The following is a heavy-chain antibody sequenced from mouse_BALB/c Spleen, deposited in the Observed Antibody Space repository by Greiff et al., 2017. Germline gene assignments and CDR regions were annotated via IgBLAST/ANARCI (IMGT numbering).Heavy chain of an antibody. CDR1: GFTFSSYA. Sequence: EVMLVESGGGLVKPGGSLKLSCAASGFTFSSYAMSWVRQTPEKRLEWVASISSGGSTYYPDSVKGRFTISRDNARNILYLQMSSLRSEDTAMYYCARGLLRDYAMDYWGQGTSVTVSS. CDR2: ISSGGST. J-gene: IGHJ4*01. CDR3: ARGLLRDYAMDY. D-gene: IGHD1-1*01. V-gene: IGHV5-6-5*01.